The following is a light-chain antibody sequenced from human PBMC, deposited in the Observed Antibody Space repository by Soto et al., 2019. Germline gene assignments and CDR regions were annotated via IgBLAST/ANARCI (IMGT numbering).Light chain of an antibody. J-gene: IGLJ3*02. Sequence: QSALTQPASVSGSPGQSITISCTGTSSDVGSYNLVSWYQQHPGKAPKLMIYEANKRPSGVSDRFSASKSGNTASLTISGLQAEDEADYYCCSYAGGSTVVFGGGTKLPVL. V-gene: IGLV2-23*01. CDR1: SSDVGSYNL. CDR3: CSYAGGSTVV. CDR2: EAN.